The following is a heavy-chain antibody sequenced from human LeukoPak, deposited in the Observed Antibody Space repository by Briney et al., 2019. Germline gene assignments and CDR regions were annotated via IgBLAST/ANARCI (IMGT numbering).Heavy chain of an antibody. CDR3: ARWRGYYSYAMDV. J-gene: IGHJ6*02. Sequence: TSETLSLTCTVSGVSINTYYWSWIRQPAGKGLEWIGYIYYSGSTNYNPSLKSRVTISVDTSKNQFSLKLSSVTAADTAVYYCARWRGYYSYAMDVWGQGTTVTVSS. CDR1: GVSINTYY. CDR2: IYYSGST. V-gene: IGHV4-59*08. D-gene: IGHD3-10*01.